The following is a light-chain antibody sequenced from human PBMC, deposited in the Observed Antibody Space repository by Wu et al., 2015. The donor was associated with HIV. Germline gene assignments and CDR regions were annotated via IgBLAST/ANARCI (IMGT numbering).Light chain of an antibody. CDR1: QGITNY. CDR2: AAS. CDR3: QKYNTAPWT. Sequence: EIQMTQSPSSLSASVGDRVTITCRASQGITNYLAWYQQKPGKVPKVLIYAASTLQSGAPSRFSGSGSGTDFTLTISSLQPEDVATYYCQKYNTAPWTFGQGXKVEIK. V-gene: IGKV1-27*01. J-gene: IGKJ1*01.